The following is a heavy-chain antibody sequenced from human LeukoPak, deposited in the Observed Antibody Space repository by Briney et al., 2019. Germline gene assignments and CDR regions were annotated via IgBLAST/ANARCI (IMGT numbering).Heavy chain of an antibody. V-gene: IGHV1-69*04. D-gene: IGHD1-26*01. Sequence: AASVKVSCKASGGTFSSYAISWVRQAPGQGLEWMGRIIPILGIANYAQKFQGRVTITAGKSTSTAYMELSSLRSEDTAVYYCAGGAHRGSYFDYWGQGTLVTVSS. J-gene: IGHJ4*02. CDR2: IIPILGIA. CDR3: AGGAHRGSYFDY. CDR1: GGTFSSYA.